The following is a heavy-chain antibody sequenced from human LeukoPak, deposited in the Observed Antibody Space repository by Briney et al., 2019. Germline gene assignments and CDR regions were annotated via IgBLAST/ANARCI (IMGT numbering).Heavy chain of an antibody. CDR3: ARDPPSSGWYNWFDP. CDR1: GYTFTSYA. CDR2: INTNTGNP. D-gene: IGHD6-19*01. Sequence: ASAKVSCKASGYTFTSYAMNWVRQAPGQGLEWMGWINTNTGNPTYAQGFTGRFVFSLDTSVSTAYLQISSLKAEDTAVYYCARDPPSSGWYNWFDPWGQGTLVTVSS. J-gene: IGHJ5*02. V-gene: IGHV7-4-1*02.